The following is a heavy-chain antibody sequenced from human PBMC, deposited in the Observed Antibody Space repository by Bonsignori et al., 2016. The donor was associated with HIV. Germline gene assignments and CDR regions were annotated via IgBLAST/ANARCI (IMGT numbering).Heavy chain of an antibody. D-gene: IGHD2/OR15-2a*01. V-gene: IGHV1-46*02. Sequence: ASVKVSCKTSTYSFNTYSMHWVRQAPGQRLEWMGVIHPRNGDKNYAHQFQGRVYMTRATSTSTVYMELSTLISEDTAVYFCAITYSNNWFHHLDVWGKGTTVTVSS. CDR1: TYSFNTYS. CDR2: IHPRNGDK. J-gene: IGHJ6*04. CDR3: AITYSNNWFHHLDV.